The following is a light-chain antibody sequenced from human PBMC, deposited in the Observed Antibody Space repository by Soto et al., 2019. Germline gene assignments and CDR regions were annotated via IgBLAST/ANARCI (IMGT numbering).Light chain of an antibody. V-gene: IGLV2-23*02. CDR1: SSDVGNYEL. J-gene: IGLJ2*01. CDR3: CSFAGGSTYVV. Sequence: QSASVSGSPGQSITISCIGTSSDVGNYELISWYQQLPGKAPKLIIYEVTKRPSGVPNRFSGSKSGNTASLTISGLLAEDEADYHCCSFAGGSTYVVFGGGTKLTVL. CDR2: EVT.